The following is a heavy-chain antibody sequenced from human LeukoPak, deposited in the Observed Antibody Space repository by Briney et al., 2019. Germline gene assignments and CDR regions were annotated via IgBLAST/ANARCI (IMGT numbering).Heavy chain of an antibody. CDR3: TTVRGFCSGRSCLGY. CDR2: IKSKTDGGTT. J-gene: IGHJ4*02. Sequence: GGSLRLSCAASGFTFSSYAMSWVRQAPGKGLEWVGRIKSKTDGGTTDYAAPVKGRFTISRDDSKNTLCLQMNSLKTEDTAVFYCTTVRGFCSGRSCLGYWGQGTLVTVSS. V-gene: IGHV3-15*01. D-gene: IGHD2-15*01. CDR1: GFTFSSYA.